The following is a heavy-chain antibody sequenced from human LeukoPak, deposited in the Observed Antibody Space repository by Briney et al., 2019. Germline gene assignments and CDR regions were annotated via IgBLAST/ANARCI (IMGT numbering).Heavy chain of an antibody. V-gene: IGHV3-30*18. CDR1: GFTFSSYW. CDR2: ISYDGSNK. J-gene: IGHJ3*02. Sequence: SGGSLRLSCAASGFTFSSYWMHWVRQAPGKGLEWVAVISYDGSNKYYADSVKGRFTISRDNSKNTLYLQMNSLRAEDTAVYYCAKPRFRSLYCSGGSCYSAAFDIWGQGTMVTVSS. CDR3: AKPRFRSLYCSGGSCYSAAFDI. D-gene: IGHD2-15*01.